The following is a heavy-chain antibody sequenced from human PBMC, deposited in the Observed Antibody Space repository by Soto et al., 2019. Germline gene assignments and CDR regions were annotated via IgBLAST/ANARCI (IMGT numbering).Heavy chain of an antibody. J-gene: IGHJ4*02. CDR1: GFTFSSYS. CDR3: ARGLYYYDSSGYYGN. V-gene: IGHV3-21*01. D-gene: IGHD3-22*01. CDR2: ISSSSSYI. Sequence: GGSLRLSCAASGFTFSSYSMNWVRQAPGRGLEWVSSISSSSSYIYYADSVKGRFTISRDNAKNSLYLQMNSLRAEDTAVYYCARGLYYYDSSGYYGNWGQGTLVTVSS.